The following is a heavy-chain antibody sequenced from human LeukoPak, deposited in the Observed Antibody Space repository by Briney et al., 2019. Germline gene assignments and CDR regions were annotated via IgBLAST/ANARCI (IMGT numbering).Heavy chain of an antibody. CDR2: TYPGGSDT. CDR3: ARAASGTARFDF. V-gene: IGHV5-51*01. J-gene: IGHJ4*02. D-gene: IGHD6-13*01. CDR1: GYIFTSYY. Sequence: GESLKISWKVSGYIFTSYYIGWVRHMPGKGLQWMWVTYPGGSDTRYSPSFQGQVTISADKSISTAYLQWSSLKASDTAIYYCARAASGTARFDFWGQGTLVTVSS.